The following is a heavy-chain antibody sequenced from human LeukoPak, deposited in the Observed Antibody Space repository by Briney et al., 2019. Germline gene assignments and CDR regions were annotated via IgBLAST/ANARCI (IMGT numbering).Heavy chain of an antibody. D-gene: IGHD3-10*01. CDR1: GGSISGSSYY. V-gene: IGHV4-39*01. J-gene: IGHJ5*02. CDR3: ARLNYYGSGSYELDP. CDR2: IYYSGST. Sequence: SETLSLTCTVSGGSISGSSYYWGWIRQPPGKGLEWIGSIYYSGSTYYNPSLKSRVTISVDTSKNQFSLKLSSVTAADTAVYYCARLNYYGSGSYELDPRGQGTLVTVSS.